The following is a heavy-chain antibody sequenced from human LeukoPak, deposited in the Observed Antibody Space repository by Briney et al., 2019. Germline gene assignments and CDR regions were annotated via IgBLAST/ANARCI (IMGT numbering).Heavy chain of an antibody. CDR1: GFTFSSYS. CDR3: ARDRGDYYGSGKPFDP. V-gene: IGHV3-48*04. J-gene: IGHJ5*02. Sequence: PGGSLRLSCAASGFTFSSYSMNWVRQAPGKGLEWVSYISSSSSTIYYADSVKGRFTISRDNAKNSLYLQMNSLRAEDTAVYYCARDRGDYYGSGKPFDPWGQGTLVTVSS. D-gene: IGHD3-10*01. CDR2: ISSSSSTI.